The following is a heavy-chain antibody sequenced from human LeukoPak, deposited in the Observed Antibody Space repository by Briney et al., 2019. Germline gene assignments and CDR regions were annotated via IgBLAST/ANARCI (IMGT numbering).Heavy chain of an antibody. D-gene: IGHD5-12*01. V-gene: IGHV3-74*01. CDR1: GFTFSSYW. CDR3: ARSPGGYESFDY. Sequence: GGSLRLSCAASGFTFSSYWMHWVRHAPGKGLVWVSRINSDGSSTSCADSVKGRFTISRDNAKNTLYLQMNSLRAEDTAVYYCARSPGGYESFDYWGQGTLVTVSS. J-gene: IGHJ4*02. CDR2: INSDGSST.